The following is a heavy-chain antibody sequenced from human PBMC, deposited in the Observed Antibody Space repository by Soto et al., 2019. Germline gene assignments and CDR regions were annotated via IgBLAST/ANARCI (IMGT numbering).Heavy chain of an antibody. J-gene: IGHJ4*02. V-gene: IGHV3-15*07. D-gene: IGHD3-9*01. Sequence: EVQLVESGGGLVKPGGSLRVSCAASGFTFNNAWMNWVRQAPGKGLEWVGRIKSETDGGTSDYAAPVKGRFTMSRDDSKNTLYLQMNSLKTEDTAAYYCTTDIFYDTLNGHYISIWGQGTVVTVSS. CDR1: GFTFNNAW. CDR3: TTDIFYDTLNGHYISI. CDR2: IKSETDGGTS.